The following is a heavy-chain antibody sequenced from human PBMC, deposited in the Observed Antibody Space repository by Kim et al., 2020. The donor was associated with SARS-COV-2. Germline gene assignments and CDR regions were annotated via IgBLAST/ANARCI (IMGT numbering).Heavy chain of an antibody. J-gene: IGHJ6*02. V-gene: IGHV3-43*01. Sequence: GGSLRLSCAASGFTFDDYTMHWVRQAPGKGLEWVSLISWDGGSTYYADSVKGRFTISRDNSKNSLYLQMNSLRTEDTALYYCAKDFPRYYRRHYGMDVWGQGTTVTVSS. CDR2: ISWDGGST. CDR1: GFTFDDYT. D-gene: IGHD3-16*01. CDR3: AKDFPRYYRRHYGMDV.